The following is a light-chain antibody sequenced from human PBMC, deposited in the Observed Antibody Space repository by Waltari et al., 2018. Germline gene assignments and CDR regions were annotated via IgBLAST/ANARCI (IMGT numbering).Light chain of an antibody. V-gene: IGKV4-1*01. Sequence: DIVMTQSPDSLAVSLGDRATISCKSSQSLFYSSDNKDYVAWYQQKPGKPPILLMSWASTRESGVPDRFSGSGSGTDFTLTISGLQAEDVAFYYCQQFYSRPWTFGQGTKVQV. J-gene: IGKJ1*01. CDR3: QQFYSRPWT. CDR2: WAS. CDR1: QSLFYSSDNKDY.